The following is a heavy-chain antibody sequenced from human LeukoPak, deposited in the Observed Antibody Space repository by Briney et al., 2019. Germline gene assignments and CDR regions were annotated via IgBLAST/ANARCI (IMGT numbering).Heavy chain of an antibody. Sequence: SGTLSLTCIVSGDSISNYYWSWIRQPPGKGLEWIGYIYYSGSTNYNPSLKSRVTISVDTSKNQLSLKLSFVTAADTAVYYCAAVHNSRTYWFDPWGQGTLVTVSS. CDR3: AAVHNSRTYWFDP. D-gene: IGHD6-13*01. J-gene: IGHJ5*02. CDR1: GDSISNYY. CDR2: IYYSGST. V-gene: IGHV4-59*01.